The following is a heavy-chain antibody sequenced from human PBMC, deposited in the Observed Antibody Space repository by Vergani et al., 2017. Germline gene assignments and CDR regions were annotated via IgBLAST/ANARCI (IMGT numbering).Heavy chain of an antibody. V-gene: IGHV4-59*01. CDR2: IYYSGST. J-gene: IGHJ6*02. Sequence: QVQLQESGPGLVKPSETLSLTCTVSGGSISSYYWSWIRQPPGKGLEWIGYIYYSGSTNYNPSLKSRVTISVDTSKNQFSLKLSSVTAADTAVYYCARGRLLHYYYYGMDVWGQGTTVTVSS. CDR3: ARGRLLHYYYYGMDV. CDR1: GGSISSYY. D-gene: IGHD2-21*02.